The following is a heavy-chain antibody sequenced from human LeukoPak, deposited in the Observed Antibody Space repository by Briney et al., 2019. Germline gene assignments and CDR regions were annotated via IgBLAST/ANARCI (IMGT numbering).Heavy chain of an antibody. CDR3: AREMKTPRGIGGVYSYYYYMDV. Sequence: SETLSLTCAVSGGSFSGFYWSWIRQTPGKGLEWIGEINHSGSTNYNPSLKSRVTISLDTSKNQFSLELSSVTAADTAVYYCAREMKTPRGIGGVYSYYYYMDVWGKGTTVTVSS. J-gene: IGHJ6*03. CDR1: GGSFSGFY. CDR2: INHSGST. D-gene: IGHD3-10*01. V-gene: IGHV4-34*01.